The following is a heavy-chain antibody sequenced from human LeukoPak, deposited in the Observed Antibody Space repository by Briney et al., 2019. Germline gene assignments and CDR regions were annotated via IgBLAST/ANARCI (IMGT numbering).Heavy chain of an antibody. CDR2: IYPADSDT. Sequence: GESLKISRKGSGYSFTNYWTGWVRQMPGKGLEWMGNIYPADSDTRYSPSFQGQVAISADKSTSTAYLQWSSLKTSDTAICYCARRSGSYSDFDSWGQGTLVTVSS. CDR3: ARRSGSYSDFDS. D-gene: IGHD1-26*01. CDR1: GYSFTNYW. V-gene: IGHV5-51*01. J-gene: IGHJ4*02.